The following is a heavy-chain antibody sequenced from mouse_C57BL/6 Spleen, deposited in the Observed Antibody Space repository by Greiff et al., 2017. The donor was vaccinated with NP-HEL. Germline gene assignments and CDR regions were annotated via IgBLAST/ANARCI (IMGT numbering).Heavy chain of an antibody. CDR1: GYTFTSYW. CDR3: ARQGYGITTVNFDY. D-gene: IGHD1-1*01. V-gene: IGHV1-55*01. J-gene: IGHJ2*01. CDR2: IYPGSGST. Sequence: VQLQQPGAELVKPGASVKMSCKASGYTFTSYWITWVKQRPGQGLEWIGDIYPGSGSTNYNEKFKSKATLTVDTSSSTAYMPLSSLTSEDSAVDYCARQGYGITTVNFDYWGQGTTLTVSS.